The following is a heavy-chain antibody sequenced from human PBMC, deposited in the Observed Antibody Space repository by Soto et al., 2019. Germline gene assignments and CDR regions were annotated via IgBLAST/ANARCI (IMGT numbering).Heavy chain of an antibody. CDR1: GYTFTSYG. Sequence: QVQLVQSGAEVKKPGASVKVSCKASGYTFTSYGISWVRQAPGQGLEWMGWINAYNGNTNYAQNLQGRLTRTTDTSTSTGYVEVRSLRSEDTAVYYCARDWVGVDSWGQGTLVTVSS. CDR2: INAYNGNT. V-gene: IGHV1-18*01. J-gene: IGHJ4*02. CDR3: ARDWVGVDS. D-gene: IGHD3-16*01.